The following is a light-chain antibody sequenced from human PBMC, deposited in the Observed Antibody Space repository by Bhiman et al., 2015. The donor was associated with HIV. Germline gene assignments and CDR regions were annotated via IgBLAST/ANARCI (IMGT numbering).Light chain of an antibody. V-gene: IGLV3-21*04. J-gene: IGLJ3*02. Sequence: SYVLTQPPSVSVAPGKTARMTCGGNNIESKSVHWYQQKPGQAPVVVIYYDSDRPSGIPERFSGSNSGNTATLTISRVEAGDEADYYCQVWDSSSDHPVFGGGTKLTVL. CDR1: NIESKS. CDR2: YDS. CDR3: QVWDSSSDHPV.